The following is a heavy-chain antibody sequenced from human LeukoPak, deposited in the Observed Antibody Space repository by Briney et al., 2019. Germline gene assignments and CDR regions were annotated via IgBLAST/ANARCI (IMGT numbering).Heavy chain of an antibody. V-gene: IGHV4-59*01. D-gene: IGHD1-1*01. CDR3: ARTRSRTGTTRGVVGYFDY. CDR1: GGSISSYY. J-gene: IGHJ4*02. Sequence: SETLSLTCTVSGGSISSYYWSWSRQPPGKGLEWIGYIYYSGSTNYNPSLKSRVTISVDTSKNQFSLKLSSVTAADTAVYYCARTRSRTGTTRGVVGYFDYWGQGTLVTVSS. CDR2: IYYSGST.